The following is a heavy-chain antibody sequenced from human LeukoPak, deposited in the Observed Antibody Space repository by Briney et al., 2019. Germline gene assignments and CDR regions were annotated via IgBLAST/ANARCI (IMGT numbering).Heavy chain of an antibody. CDR1: GFTFSSPW. Sequence: GGSLRLSCAASGFTFSSPWMTWVRQTPGKGLEWVANIKEDGSEKYYVDSVKGRFTISRDNAKNSLYLQMNSLRAEDTALYYCATDVGADWGQGTLVTVSS. V-gene: IGHV3-7*01. CDR2: IKEDGSEK. CDR3: ATDVGAD. J-gene: IGHJ4*02.